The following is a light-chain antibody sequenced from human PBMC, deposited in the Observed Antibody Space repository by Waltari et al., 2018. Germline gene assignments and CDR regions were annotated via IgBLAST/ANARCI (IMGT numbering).Light chain of an antibody. CDR2: DAS. J-gene: IGKJ3*01. CDR1: QSVSGY. V-gene: IGKV3-11*01. Sequence: ELVLTQSPATLSLSPGERATLACRASQSVSGYLAWYQQKPGQAPRLLIYDASTRATGIPARFSGSGSGTDFTLTISSLEPEDFAVYYCHHLTNRPEFTFGPGTKVDVK. CDR3: HHLTNRPEFT.